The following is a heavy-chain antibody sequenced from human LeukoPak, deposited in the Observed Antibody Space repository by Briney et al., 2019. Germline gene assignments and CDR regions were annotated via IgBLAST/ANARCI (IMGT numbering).Heavy chain of an antibody. CDR1: GFIVSSNY. D-gene: IGHD3-9*01. CDR3: AKDIVRGDILTGYSQPDY. CDR2: ILSGDST. Sequence: GGSLRLSCAASGFIVSSNYMSWVRQAPGKGLEWVSVILSGDSTFYADSVKGRFTISRDNSKNTLYLQMNSLRAEDTAVYFCAKDIVRGDILTGYSQPDYWGQGNLVTVSS. V-gene: IGHV3-53*05. J-gene: IGHJ4*02.